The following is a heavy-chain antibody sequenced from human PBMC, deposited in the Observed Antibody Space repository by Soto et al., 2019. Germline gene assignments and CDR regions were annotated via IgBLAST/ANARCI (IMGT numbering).Heavy chain of an antibody. J-gene: IGHJ4*02. D-gene: IGHD1-1*01. CDR1: GLTLSSHW. Sequence: RGSLRLASLVSGLTLSSHWMHWVRQAPGKGLGWVSQSNEDGRRTNYADSVKGRFTISRDNAKNTLYLQINSLRAEDTAVYYCARGTNWAFDYWGQGTLVTVSS. V-gene: IGHV3-74*01. CDR2: SNEDGRRT. CDR3: ARGTNWAFDY.